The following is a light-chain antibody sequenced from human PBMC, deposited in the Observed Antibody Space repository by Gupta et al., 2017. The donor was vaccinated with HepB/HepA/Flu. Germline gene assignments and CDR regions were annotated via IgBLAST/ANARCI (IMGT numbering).Light chain of an antibody. CDR2: DVT. V-gene: IGLV2-11*01. CDR1: SSDIGGYNY. J-gene: IGLJ2*01. CDR3: CSYGGVK. Sequence: QSALTQPRSVSGSPGQSVTISCTGPSSDIGGYNYVSWYQHHPGKAPKLIIYDVTKRPSGVPGRFSGSKSGNTASLTISGLQAEDEADYYCCSYGGVKFGGGTKLTVL.